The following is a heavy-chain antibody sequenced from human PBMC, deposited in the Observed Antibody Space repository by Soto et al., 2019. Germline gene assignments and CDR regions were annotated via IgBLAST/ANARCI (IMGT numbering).Heavy chain of an antibody. V-gene: IGHV1-46*01. J-gene: IGHJ4*02. CDR3: TRSRQVGPSTFFGS. CDR2: INPSGDST. CDR1: GYTFSDYY. Sequence: QVQLVQSGAEEKKPGASVKVSCKASGYTFSDYYMHWVRQAPGQGLEWMGIINPSGDSTTYAQKFTSRVTMTRDTSTSTLYLEVSSLRSEDTAVYFCTRSRQVGPSTFFGSWGQGALVAVST. D-gene: IGHD1-26*01.